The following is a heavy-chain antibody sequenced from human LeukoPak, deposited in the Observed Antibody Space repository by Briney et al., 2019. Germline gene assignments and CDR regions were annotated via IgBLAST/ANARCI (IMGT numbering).Heavy chain of an antibody. V-gene: IGHV3-53*01. CDR3: ARDAGWGGATDY. CDR1: GFTFSDYY. D-gene: IGHD1-26*01. J-gene: IGHJ4*02. Sequence: GGSLRLSCAASGFTFSDYYMSWIRQAPGKGLEWVSVIYSGGNTYYADSVRGRFTISRDNSKNTLSLQMNSLRAEDTAVYYCARDAGWGGATDYWGQGTLVTVSS. CDR2: IYSGGNT.